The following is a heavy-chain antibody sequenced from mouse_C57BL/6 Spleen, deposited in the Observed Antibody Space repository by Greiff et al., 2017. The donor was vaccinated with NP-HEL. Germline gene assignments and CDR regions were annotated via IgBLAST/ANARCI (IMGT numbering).Heavy chain of an antibody. CDR2: ISDGGSYT. CDR1: GFTFSSYA. Sequence: EVKLVESGGGLVKPGGSLKLSCAASGFTFSSYAMSWVRQTPEKRLEWVATISDGGSYTYYPDNVKGRFTISRDNAKNNLYLQMSHLKSEDTAMYYCARDYYGSSPLDYWGQGTTLTVSS. J-gene: IGHJ2*01. D-gene: IGHD1-1*01. V-gene: IGHV5-4*01. CDR3: ARDYYGSSPLDY.